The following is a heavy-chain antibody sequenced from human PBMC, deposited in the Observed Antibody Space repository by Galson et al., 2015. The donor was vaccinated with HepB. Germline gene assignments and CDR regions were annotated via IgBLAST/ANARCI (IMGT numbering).Heavy chain of an antibody. CDR1: GFTFSDYY. CDR3: ARPTNYDSYGLQYYFDY. CDR2: ISSSSSYT. J-gene: IGHJ4*02. Sequence: SLRLSCAASGFTFSDYYMSWIRQAPGKGLEWVSYISSSSSYTNYADSVKGRFTISRDNAKNSLYLQMNSLRAEDTAVYYCARPTNYDSYGLQYYFDYWGQGTLVTVSS. D-gene: IGHD5-18*01. V-gene: IGHV3-11*06.